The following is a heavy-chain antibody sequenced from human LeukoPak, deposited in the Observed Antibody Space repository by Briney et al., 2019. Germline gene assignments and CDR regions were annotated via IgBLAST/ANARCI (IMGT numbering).Heavy chain of an antibody. CDR3: ARMVDGDYGSDY. Sequence: ASVKVSCQASCYNLSSYGISRVRQAPGQRLEWVGWISAYNGNTNYAQKLQGRVTMTTDTSTSTAYMELRSLRSDDTAVYYCARMVDGDYGSDYWGQGTLVTVSS. V-gene: IGHV1-18*01. CDR1: CYNLSSYG. J-gene: IGHJ4*02. D-gene: IGHD4-17*01. CDR2: ISAYNGNT.